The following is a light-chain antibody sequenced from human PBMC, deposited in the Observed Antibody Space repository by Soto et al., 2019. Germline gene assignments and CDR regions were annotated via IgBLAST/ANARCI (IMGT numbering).Light chain of an antibody. CDR3: QQYNTWLWT. CDR1: QSVNAN. J-gene: IGKJ1*01. Sequence: EVVMTQSPATLSVSPGERATLSCRASQSVNANLAWYQQKPGQAPRLLIHGASHRATGIPARLSGSGFGTELILTISSLESEDFAVYYCQQYNTWLWTFGQGTKVEI. V-gene: IGKV3-15*01. CDR2: GAS.